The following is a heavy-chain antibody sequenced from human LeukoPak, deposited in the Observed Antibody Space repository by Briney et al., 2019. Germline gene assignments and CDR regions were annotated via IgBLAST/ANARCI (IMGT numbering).Heavy chain of an antibody. J-gene: IGHJ6*03. CDR2: ISSSSSTI. Sequence: GGSLRLSCAASGFTFSSYSMNWVRQAPGKGLEWVSYISSSSSTIYYADSVKGRFTISRDNAKNSLNLQMNSLRAEDTAVYYCARDRVDTAIPGFGETARYYYYMDVWGKGTTVTVSS. CDR3: ARDRVDTAIPGFGETARYYYYMDV. V-gene: IGHV3-48*01. CDR1: GFTFSSYS. D-gene: IGHD5-18*01.